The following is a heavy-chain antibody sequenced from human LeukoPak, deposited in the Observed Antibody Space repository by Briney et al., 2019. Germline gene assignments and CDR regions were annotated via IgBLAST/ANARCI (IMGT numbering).Heavy chain of an antibody. CDR3: ARELYYDFWSGYPIYYYYYYYMDV. Sequence: SETLSLTCTVSGYSISSGYYWGWIRQPPGKGLEWIGSIYHSGSTYYNPSLKSRVTISVDTSKNQFSLKLSSVTAADTAVYYCARELYYDFWSGYPIYYYYYYYMDVWGKGTTVTVSS. J-gene: IGHJ6*03. D-gene: IGHD3-3*01. CDR1: GYSISSGYY. V-gene: IGHV4-38-2*02. CDR2: IYHSGST.